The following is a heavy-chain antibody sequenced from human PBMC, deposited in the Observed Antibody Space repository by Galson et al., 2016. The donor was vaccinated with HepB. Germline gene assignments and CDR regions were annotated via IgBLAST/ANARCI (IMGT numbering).Heavy chain of an antibody. D-gene: IGHD3-9*01. Sequence: SVKVSCKASDNTFSKDYIHWVRQAPGQGLQWLGTIHPSGAYTTYAQRFDGRVTMTRDTATNTGYMELRALTSKDTAVYYCARANYNLLTGYYSGLDHWGQGTLVTVSS. CDR1: DNTFSKDY. CDR3: ARANYNLLTGYYSGLDH. J-gene: IGHJ4*02. V-gene: IGHV1-46*01. CDR2: IHPSGAYT.